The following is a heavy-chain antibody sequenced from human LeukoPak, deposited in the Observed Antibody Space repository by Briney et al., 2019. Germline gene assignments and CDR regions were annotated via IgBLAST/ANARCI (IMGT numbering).Heavy chain of an antibody. CDR1: GGSISSYY. V-gene: IGHV4-59*01. CDR3: ARALPGDAFDI. CDR2: IYYSGST. Sequence: SETLSLTCTVSGGSISSYYWSWIRQPPGKGLEWIGYIYYSGSTNYNPSLKSRVTISVDTSKNQFSLKLSSVTAAETAVYYCARALPGDAFDIWGQGTMVTVSS. J-gene: IGHJ3*02.